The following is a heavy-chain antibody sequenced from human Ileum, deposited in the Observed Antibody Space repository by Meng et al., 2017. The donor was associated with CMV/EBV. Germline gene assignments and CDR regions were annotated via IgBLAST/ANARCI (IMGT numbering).Heavy chain of an antibody. CDR3: AKNWGNDF. J-gene: IGHJ4*02. Sequence: GKLVESGGGLFQPGGSLRLSCAASGLTVTWNYMSWVRQGPGKGLECIAHIHIGDATFYTDSVKGRFTISRDDSKNTLFLQMNSLRAEDTAVYYCAKNWGNDFWGQGTLVTVSS. D-gene: IGHD7-27*01. CDR2: IHIGDAT. V-gene: IGHV3-53*01. CDR1: GLTVTWNY.